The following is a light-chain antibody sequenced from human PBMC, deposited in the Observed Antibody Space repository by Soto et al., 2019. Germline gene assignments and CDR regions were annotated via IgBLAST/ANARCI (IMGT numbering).Light chain of an antibody. CDR3: SSYTSSSTLDV. J-gene: IGLJ1*01. CDR2: DVS. Sequence: QSALTQPASVSGSPGQSITISCTGTSSDVGGYNYVSWYQQHPGKAPKLMIYDVSNRPSGVSNRFSGSKSGNTASLTISGLXXXXXXDYYCSSYTSSSTLDVFGTGTK. CDR1: SSDVGGYNY. V-gene: IGLV2-14*01.